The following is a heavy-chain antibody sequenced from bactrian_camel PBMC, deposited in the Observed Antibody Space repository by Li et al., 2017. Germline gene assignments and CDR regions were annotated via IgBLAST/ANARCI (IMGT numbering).Heavy chain of an antibody. CDR2: LYADAIAS. CDR3: AVADVRCGDSWFYFGN. V-gene: IGHV3S6*01. Sequence: HVQLVESGGGLVQAGGSLKLSCVASQFTFSSSRSCMGWFRQAPGKEREGVACLYADAIASSYADSAKGRFTISQDNEKKTLFLQMTRLMPEDTAMYYCAVADVRCGDSWFYFGNWGQGTQVTV. D-gene: IGHD6*01. CDR1: QFTFSSSRSC. J-gene: IGHJ4*01.